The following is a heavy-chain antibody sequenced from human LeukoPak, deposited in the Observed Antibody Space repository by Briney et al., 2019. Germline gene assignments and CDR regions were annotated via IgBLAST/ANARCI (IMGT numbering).Heavy chain of an antibody. D-gene: IGHD6-13*01. V-gene: IGHV4-59*01. J-gene: IGHJ4*02. CDR3: ARVSSSSYPSYYFDY. CDR1: GGSISSYY. CDR2: IYYSGST. Sequence: PSETLSLTCTVSGGSISSYYWSWIRQPPGKGLEWIGYIYYSGSTNYKPSLKSRVTISVDTFKNQFSLKLSSVTAADTAVYYCARVSSSSYPSYYFDYWGQGTLVTVSS.